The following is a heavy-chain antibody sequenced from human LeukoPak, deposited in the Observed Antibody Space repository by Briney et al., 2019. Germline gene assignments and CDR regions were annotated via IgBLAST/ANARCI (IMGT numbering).Heavy chain of an antibody. V-gene: IGHV4-30-4*08. CDR2: IYYSGST. CDR3: ARDPLAAAGTAGY. J-gene: IGHJ4*02. D-gene: IGHD6-13*01. Sequence: SETLSLTCTLSGGSISSGDYYWSWIRQPPGKGLEWIGYIYYSGSTYYNPSLKSRVTISVDTSKNQFSLKLSSVTAADTAVYYCARDPLAAAGTAGYWGQGTLVTVSS. CDR1: GGSISSGDYY.